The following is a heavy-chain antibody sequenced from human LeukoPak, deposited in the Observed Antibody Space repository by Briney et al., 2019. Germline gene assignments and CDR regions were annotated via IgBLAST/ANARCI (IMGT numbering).Heavy chain of an antibody. Sequence: NPSETLSLTCTVSGGFIHTYNWIWIRQPAGKGLEWVGRNNVAGDSYHNPSLKSRVSISVDRPNNRFSLELTSVTAADTAVYYCARDREHSYGSDLDHWGQGILVTVSS. J-gene: IGHJ4*02. CDR3: ARDREHSYGSDLDH. CDR2: NNVAGDS. D-gene: IGHD5-18*01. V-gene: IGHV4-4*07. CDR1: GGFIHTYN.